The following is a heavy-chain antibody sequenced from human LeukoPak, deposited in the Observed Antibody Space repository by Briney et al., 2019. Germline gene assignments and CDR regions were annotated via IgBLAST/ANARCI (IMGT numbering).Heavy chain of an antibody. V-gene: IGHV3-7*01. J-gene: IGHJ3*01. D-gene: IGHD2-21*01. Sequence: QTGGSLRLSCVASEFTFSGYWMSWVRQAPGKGLEWAANINQDGSEKYYVDSVKGRFTISRDNAKNSLSLQMNSLRAEDTAVYYCVRDARLVNIDAFDVWGRGTKVTVSS. CDR2: INQDGSEK. CDR3: VRDARLVNIDAFDV. CDR1: EFTFSGYW.